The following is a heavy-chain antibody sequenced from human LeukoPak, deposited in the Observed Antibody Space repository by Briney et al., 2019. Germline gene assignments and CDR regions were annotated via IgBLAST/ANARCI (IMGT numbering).Heavy chain of an antibody. CDR1: GFTFSNYA. V-gene: IGHV3-7*01. D-gene: IGHD2-15*01. J-gene: IGHJ4*02. CDR2: IKQDGSGK. CDR3: ARESTRYCSGGSCYSSSSFDY. Sequence: GGSLRLSCAASGFTFSNYAMSWVRQAPGKGLEWVANIKQDGSGKYYVDSVKGRFTISRDNAKNSLFLRMNGLRAEDTAVYYCARESTRYCSGGSCYSSSSFDYWGQGTLVTVSS.